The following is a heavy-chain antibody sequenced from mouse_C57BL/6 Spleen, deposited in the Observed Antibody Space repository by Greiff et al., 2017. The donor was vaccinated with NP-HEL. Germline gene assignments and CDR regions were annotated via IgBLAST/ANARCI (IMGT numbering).Heavy chain of an antibody. J-gene: IGHJ4*01. Sequence: EVQLQQSGPELVKPGASVKLSCKASGYTFTDYYMNWVKQSHGQSLEWIGDINPNNGGTSYNQKFKGKATLTVDKSSSTAYMELRSLTSEDSAVYYCARGIYYDYDYAMDYWGQGTSVTVSS. CDR3: ARGIYYDYDYAMDY. D-gene: IGHD2-4*01. V-gene: IGHV1-26*01. CDR2: INPNNGGT. CDR1: GYTFTDYY.